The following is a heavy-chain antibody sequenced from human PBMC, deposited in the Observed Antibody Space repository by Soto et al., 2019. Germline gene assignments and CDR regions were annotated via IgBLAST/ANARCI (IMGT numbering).Heavy chain of an antibody. J-gene: IGHJ4*02. CDR1: GCTFSSYG. D-gene: IGHD3-10*01. V-gene: IGHV3-30*18. CDR3: AKDMDSHFDY. Sequence: QVQLVESGGGVVQPGRSLRLSCAASGCTFSSYGMHWVRQAPGKGLEWVAVISYDGSNKYYADSVKGRFTISRDNSKNTLYLQMNSLRAEDTAVYYCAKDMDSHFDYWGQGTLVTVSS. CDR2: ISYDGSNK.